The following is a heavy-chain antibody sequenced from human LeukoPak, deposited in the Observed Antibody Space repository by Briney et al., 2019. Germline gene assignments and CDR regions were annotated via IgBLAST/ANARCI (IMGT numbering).Heavy chain of an antibody. D-gene: IGHD4-23*01. J-gene: IGHJ3*02. CDR1: GGSISSYY. CDR3: ASSSHYGGTWGNAFDI. Sequence: SETLSLTCTVSGGSISSYYWSWIRQPPGKGLEWIGYIYYSGSTNYNPSLKSRVTISVDTSKNQFSLKLSSVTAADTAVYYCASSSHYGGTWGNAFDIWGQGTMVTVSS. V-gene: IGHV4-59*08. CDR2: IYYSGST.